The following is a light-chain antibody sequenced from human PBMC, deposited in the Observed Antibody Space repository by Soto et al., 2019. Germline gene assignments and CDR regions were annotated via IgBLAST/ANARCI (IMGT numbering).Light chain of an antibody. CDR1: QSISDY. CDR2: AAS. Sequence: DIQMTQSPSSLSASVGDRVTITCRASQSISDYLNWYQQKPGKAPKLLIYAASSLQSGVPSRFSCSGSGTEFTLTISSLQPEDFATYYCQQSYTTPYTFGQGTKLEL. J-gene: IGKJ2*01. V-gene: IGKV1-39*01. CDR3: QQSYTTPYT.